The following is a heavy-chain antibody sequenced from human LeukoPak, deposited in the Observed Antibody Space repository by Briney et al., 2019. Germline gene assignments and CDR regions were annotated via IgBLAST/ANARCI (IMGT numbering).Heavy chain of an antibody. V-gene: IGHV3-49*03. CDR2: IRTKPYGATT. J-gene: IGHJ4*02. CDR3: TRDHGYSYGYR. CDR1: GFTFGDSV. Sequence: GGSLRLSCTTSGFTFGDSVINWFRQAPGKGLEWVGFIRTKPYGATTECAASVKGRFIISRDDSKSSAYLQMNSLKTDDTAVYYCTRDHGYSYGYRWGQGTLVTVSP. D-gene: IGHD5-18*01.